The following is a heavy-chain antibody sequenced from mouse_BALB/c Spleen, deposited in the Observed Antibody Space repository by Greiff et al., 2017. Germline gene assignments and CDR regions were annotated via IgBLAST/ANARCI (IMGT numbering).Heavy chain of an antibody. D-gene: IGHD2-1*01. CDR1: GYSITSGYY. CDR2: ISYDGSN. Sequence: DVKLQESGPGLVKPSQSLSLTCSVTGYSITSGYYWNWIRQFPGNKLEWMGYISYDGSNNYNPSLKNRISITRDTSKNQFFLKLNSVTTEDTATYYCARENYGNYAWFAYWGQGTLVTVSA. J-gene: IGHJ3*01. V-gene: IGHV3-6*02. CDR3: ARENYGNYAWFAY.